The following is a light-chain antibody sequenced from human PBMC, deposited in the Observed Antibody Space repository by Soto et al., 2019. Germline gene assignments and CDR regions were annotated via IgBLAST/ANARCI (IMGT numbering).Light chain of an antibody. CDR1: SSDVGRCDY. J-gene: IGLJ2*01. Sequence: QSALIQPPSVSGSPGQSVSITCSGTSSDVGRCDYVSWHQQCPGTVPKAKIFKVNTRPSGVPNRFSGSKSDNTASMTISGLQAEDEADYYCSSYTSRTNIVLFGGGTQLTVL. CDR2: KVN. V-gene: IGLV2-18*02. CDR3: SSYTSRTNIVL.